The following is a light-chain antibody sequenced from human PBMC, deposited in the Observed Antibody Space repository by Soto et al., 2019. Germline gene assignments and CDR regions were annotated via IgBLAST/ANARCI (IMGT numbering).Light chain of an antibody. CDR3: QRYCRSPT. CDR2: DAS. J-gene: IGKJ5*01. V-gene: IGKV3-15*01. CDR1: ESVSSR. Sequence: IGMTQSPATLSVSPGERATLSCRASESVSSRLAWYQQKRGQAPRLLIYDASTRATGIPARFSGSGSGTEFNLTIISLQSEDFAICYCQRYCRSPTFGEGTRLEIK.